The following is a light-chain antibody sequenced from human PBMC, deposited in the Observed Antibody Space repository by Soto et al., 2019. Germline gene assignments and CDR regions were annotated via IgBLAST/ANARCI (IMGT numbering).Light chain of an antibody. V-gene: IGKV1-39*01. CDR3: QQSYSTPWT. CDR2: AAS. CDR1: QSISYY. Sequence: DIQMTQSPSSLSASVGDRVTITCRASQSISYYLKWYQQKPGKAPKLLIYAASSLQGGVPSRCRGSGSGTDFTLTISSLQPEDFATYYCQQSYSTPWTCGQGTKVEIK. J-gene: IGKJ1*01.